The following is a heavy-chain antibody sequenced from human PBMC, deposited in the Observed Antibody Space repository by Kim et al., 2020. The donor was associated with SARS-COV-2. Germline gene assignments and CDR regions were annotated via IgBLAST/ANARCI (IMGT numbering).Heavy chain of an antibody. J-gene: IGHJ4*02. V-gene: IGHV1-69*13. CDR1: GGTFSSYA. CDR3: ARGITYYDILTGYSAFDY. D-gene: IGHD3-9*01. CDR2: IIPIFGTA. Sequence: SVKVSCKASGGTFSSYAISWVRQAPGQGLEWMGGIIPIFGTANYAQKFQGRVTITADESTSTAYMELSSLRSEDTAVYYCARGITYYDILTGYSAFDYWGQGTLVTVSS.